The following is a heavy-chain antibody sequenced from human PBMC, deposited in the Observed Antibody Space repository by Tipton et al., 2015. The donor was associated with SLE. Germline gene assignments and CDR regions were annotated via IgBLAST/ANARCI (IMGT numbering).Heavy chain of an antibody. CDR1: GGSISSHN. CDR3: ARVFAQLVKYYYYMDV. D-gene: IGHD6-6*01. V-gene: IGHV4-59*11. Sequence: TLSLTCTVSGGSISSHNWSWIRQPPGKGLEWIGYIYYSGSTNYNPSLKSRVTISVDTSKNQFSLKLSSVTAADTAVYYCARVFAQLVKYYYYMDVWGKGTTVTVSS. CDR2: IYYSGST. J-gene: IGHJ6*03.